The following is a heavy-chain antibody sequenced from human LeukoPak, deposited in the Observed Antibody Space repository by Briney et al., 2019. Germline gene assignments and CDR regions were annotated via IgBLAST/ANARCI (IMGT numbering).Heavy chain of an antibody. CDR2: IYNSGST. J-gene: IGHJ4*02. CDR3: ARDPNSRDLKNDS. Sequence: SETLSLTCTVSGDSISSSKYYWAWIRQPPGKGLEWIGSIYNSGSTYYNLSLKSRVTISIDTSKNQFSLKLSSVTAADTAVYFCARDPNSRDLKNDSWGQGTLVTVSS. V-gene: IGHV4-39*07. CDR1: GDSISSSKYY. D-gene: IGHD3/OR15-3a*01.